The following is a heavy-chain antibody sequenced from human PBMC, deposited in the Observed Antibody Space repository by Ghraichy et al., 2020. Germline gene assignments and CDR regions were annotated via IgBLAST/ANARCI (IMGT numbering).Heavy chain of an antibody. CDR3: ARDFYFDSSGYYGIV. J-gene: IGHJ4*02. V-gene: IGHV3-30*04. Sequence: GGSLRLSCAASGFKFSNYGLHWIRQAPGQAPGKGLEWVAAISYDGSDTYYSDSVKGRFSISRDESKNTVFLQMNSLRPEDSAVYYCARDFYFDSSGYYGIVWGQGTLVTVSS. CDR1: GFKFSNYG. CDR2: ISYDGSDT. D-gene: IGHD3-22*01.